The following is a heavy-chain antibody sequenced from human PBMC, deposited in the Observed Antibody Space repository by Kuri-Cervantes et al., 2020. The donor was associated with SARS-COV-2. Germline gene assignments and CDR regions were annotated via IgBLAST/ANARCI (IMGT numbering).Heavy chain of an antibody. CDR2: IRNKANGGTT. CDR1: GFTFSDYY. J-gene: IGHJ4*02. CDR3: TSIVVVPAANY. D-gene: IGHD2-2*01. Sequence: GESLKISCAASGFTFSDYYMSWVRQAPGKGLEWVGFIRNKANGGTTEYAASVKGRFTISRDDSKSIAYLQMNSLKTEDTAVYYCTSIVVVPAANYWGQGTLVTVSS. V-gene: IGHV3-71*01.